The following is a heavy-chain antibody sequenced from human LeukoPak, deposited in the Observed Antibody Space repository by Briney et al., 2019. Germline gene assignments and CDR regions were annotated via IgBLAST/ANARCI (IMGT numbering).Heavy chain of an antibody. D-gene: IGHD3-10*01. Sequence: GSLRLSCAASGFTFSSYSMIWVRQAPGKGLEWVSYISSGSSFISYADSVEGRFTISRDDPKNSLYLQMNSLRAEDTAVYYCARDKGYSGSGSPYWGQGTLVTVSS. CDR2: ISSGSSFI. J-gene: IGHJ4*02. CDR3: ARDKGYSGSGSPY. CDR1: GFTFSSYS. V-gene: IGHV3-21*05.